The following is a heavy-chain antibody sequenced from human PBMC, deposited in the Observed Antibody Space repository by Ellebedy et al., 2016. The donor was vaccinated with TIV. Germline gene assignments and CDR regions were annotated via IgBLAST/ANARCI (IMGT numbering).Heavy chain of an antibody. J-gene: IGHJ4*02. Sequence: SETLSLXXTVSGYSISSGYYWGWIRQPPGKGLEWIGSIYHSGSTYYNPSLKSRVTISVDTSKNQFSLKLSSVTAADTAVYYCARGPWWGQGTLVTVSS. V-gene: IGHV4-38-2*02. CDR2: IYHSGST. CDR1: GYSISSGYY. CDR3: ARGPW.